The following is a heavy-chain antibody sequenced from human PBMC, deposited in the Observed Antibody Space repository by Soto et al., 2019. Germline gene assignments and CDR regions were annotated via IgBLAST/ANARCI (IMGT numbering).Heavy chain of an antibody. D-gene: IGHD2-21*01. Sequence: EVQLLESGGGLVQTGGSLRLSCEASGFTFSSYAMSWVRQATGKGLEWVSDISGSGDSTYYADSVRGRFTISRDNSKNTRYLQMKSLRDEDMAVSYFAKDRDGAADCSTKFYRMDVWGQGTTVTVSS. J-gene: IGHJ6*02. V-gene: IGHV3-23*01. CDR3: AKDRDGAADCSTKFYRMDV. CDR2: ISGSGDST. CDR1: GFTFSSYA.